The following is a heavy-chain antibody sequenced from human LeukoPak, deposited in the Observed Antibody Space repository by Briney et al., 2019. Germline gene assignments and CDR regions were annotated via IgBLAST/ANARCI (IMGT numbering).Heavy chain of an antibody. V-gene: IGHV3-74*01. J-gene: IGHJ2*01. CDR3: ATDSYSSSWYWSFGL. Sequence: PGGSLRLSCAASGFTFSSYWMHWVRQAPGKGLVWVSRINGDGSSTYDADFVKGRFTISRDNAKNTVYLQMNSLRAEDTAVYYCATDSYSSSWYWSFGLWGRGALVTVSS. CDR1: GFTFSSYW. D-gene: IGHD6-13*01. CDR2: INGDGSST.